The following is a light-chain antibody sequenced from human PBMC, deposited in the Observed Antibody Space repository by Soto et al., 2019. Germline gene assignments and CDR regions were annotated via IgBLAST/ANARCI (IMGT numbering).Light chain of an antibody. Sequence: DIQMTQSPSSVSASIGDTVTITCRASLAISAYLDWYQQRPGKAPKSLIYAASILQSGVPSRFSGSGSGTDFTLTISSLQPDDFATYFCQHYHTYPFTFGQGTKLEIK. CDR3: QHYHTYPFT. CDR1: LAISAY. V-gene: IGKV1-16*01. J-gene: IGKJ2*01. CDR2: AAS.